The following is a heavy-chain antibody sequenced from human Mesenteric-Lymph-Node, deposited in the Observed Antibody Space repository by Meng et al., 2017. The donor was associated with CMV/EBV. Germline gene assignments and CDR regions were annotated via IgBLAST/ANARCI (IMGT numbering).Heavy chain of an antibody. V-gene: IGHV3-23*01. D-gene: IGHD3-3*01. CDR1: GFTFSSYA. CDR2: VSGIGDST. CDR3: AKGVSIFGVLPEC. Sequence: ETLSLTCAASGFTFSSYAMSWVRQAPGKGLEWVSDVSGIGDSTYHADSVKGRFTISRDNSKNTLYLQMNSLRAEDTAVYYCAKGVSIFGVLPECWGQGTRVTVSS. J-gene: IGHJ4*02.